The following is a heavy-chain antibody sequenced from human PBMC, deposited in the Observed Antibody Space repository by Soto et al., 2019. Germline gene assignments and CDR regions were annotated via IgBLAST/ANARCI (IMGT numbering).Heavy chain of an antibody. CDR1: VFTFSNYW. D-gene: IGHD3-16*01. J-gene: IGHJ3*02. Sequence: PGGSLRLSCAASVFTFSNYWMHWVRQAPGKGLVWVSRINTDGSSTSYADSVKGRFTISRDNAKNTLYLQMNSLRAEDTAVYYCASSVLSISAFDIWGQGTMVTVSS. V-gene: IGHV3-74*01. CDR3: ASSVLSISAFDI. CDR2: INTDGSST.